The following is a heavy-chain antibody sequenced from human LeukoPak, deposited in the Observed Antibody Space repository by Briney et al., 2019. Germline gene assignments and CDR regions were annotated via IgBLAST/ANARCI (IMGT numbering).Heavy chain of an antibody. D-gene: IGHD2-8*02. V-gene: IGHV3-53*01. Sequence: GGSLRLSRAASGVNVSRHYMNWVRRAPGKGLEWVSVIYGVDGTSYAEYVTGRFTLSRDNSKHTMHLQMNSLRAEDTAVYYCASDLVYGGRGTRVTVSS. CDR1: GVNVSRHY. CDR3: ASDLVY. CDR2: IYGVDGT. J-gene: IGHJ4*02.